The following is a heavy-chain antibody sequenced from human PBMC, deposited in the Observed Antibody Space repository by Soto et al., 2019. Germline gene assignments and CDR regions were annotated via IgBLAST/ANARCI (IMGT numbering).Heavy chain of an antibody. CDR1: GYTFTSYG. CDR2: ISAYNGNT. CDR3: ARAAQSPGGWYLEYFQH. Sequence: QVQLVQSGAEVKKPGASVKVSCKASGYTFTSYGISWVRQAPGQGLEWMGWISAYNGNTNYAQKLQGRVTMTTDTSTSTAYMELRSLSSDDTAVYYCARAAQSPGGWYLEYFQHWGQGTLVTVSS. D-gene: IGHD6-19*01. V-gene: IGHV1-18*01. J-gene: IGHJ1*01.